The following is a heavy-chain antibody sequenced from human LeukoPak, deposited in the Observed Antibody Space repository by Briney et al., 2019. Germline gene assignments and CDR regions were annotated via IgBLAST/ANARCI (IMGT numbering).Heavy chain of an antibody. D-gene: IGHD3-22*01. V-gene: IGHV3-21*01. CDR2: ISSSSSYI. CDR1: GFTFSSYS. CDR3: ARGDHHDSSGYYRGFDY. J-gene: IGHJ4*02. Sequence: PGGSLRLSCAASGFTFSSYSMNWVRQAPGKGLEWVSSISSSSSYIYYADSVKGRFTISRDNAKNSLYLQMNSLRAEDTAVYYCARGDHHDSSGYYRGFDYWGQGTLVTVSS.